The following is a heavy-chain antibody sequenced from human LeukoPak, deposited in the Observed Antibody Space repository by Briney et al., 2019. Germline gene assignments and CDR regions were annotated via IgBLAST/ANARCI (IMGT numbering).Heavy chain of an antibody. Sequence: GESLKISCKGSGYSFTNYWIGWVRQLPGKGLEWMGIIYPGDSDTRYSPSFQGQVTISADKSISTAYLQWSSLKASDTAMYYCARLNLGYSSSWAFDYWGQRPLVPVSS. D-gene: IGHD6-13*01. CDR3: ARLNLGYSSSWAFDY. CDR2: IYPGDSDT. CDR1: GYSFTNYW. V-gene: IGHV5-51*01. J-gene: IGHJ4*02.